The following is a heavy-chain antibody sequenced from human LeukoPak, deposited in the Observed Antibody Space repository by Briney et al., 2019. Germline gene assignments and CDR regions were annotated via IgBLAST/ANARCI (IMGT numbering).Heavy chain of an antibody. D-gene: IGHD3-10*01. CDR1: GFTFSSYA. Sequence: PGGSLRLSCAASGFTFSSYAMSWVRQAPGKGLEWVSAISGSGGSTYYADSVKGRFTISRDNSKNTLYLQMNSLRAEDTAVYYCARDIWFGELSSPNCFDYWGQGTLVTVSS. CDR2: ISGSGGST. V-gene: IGHV3-23*01. CDR3: ARDIWFGELSSPNCFDY. J-gene: IGHJ4*02.